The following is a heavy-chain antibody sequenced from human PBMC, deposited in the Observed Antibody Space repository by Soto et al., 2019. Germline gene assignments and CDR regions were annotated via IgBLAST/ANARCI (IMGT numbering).Heavy chain of an antibody. CDR1: GYSLTSGYY. J-gene: IGHJ4*02. D-gene: IGHD6-19*01. CDR2: IYHSGDT. CDR3: ARARIVVPGTIVDY. Sequence: SETLSLTCAVSGYSLTSGYYCGWIRQPPGKGLEWIGSIYHSGDTYYNPSLKSRVTISVDTSKNHFSLKLTSVTAADTAVYYCARARIVVPGTIVDYWGQGTLVTVSS. V-gene: IGHV4-38-2*01.